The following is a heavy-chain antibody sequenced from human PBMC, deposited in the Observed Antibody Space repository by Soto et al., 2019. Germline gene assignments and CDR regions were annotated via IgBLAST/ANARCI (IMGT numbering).Heavy chain of an antibody. D-gene: IGHD2-15*01. Sequence: GASVKVSCKASGGTFSSYAISWVRQAPGQGLEWMGGIIPICGTANYAQKFQGRVTMTWDTSTTTVYMELSSLRSDDTAVYYCARAPYRSSSFFFDYSGQATPVTVSS. J-gene: IGHJ4*02. CDR2: IIPICGTA. CDR3: ARAPYRSSSFFFDY. CDR1: GGTFSSYA. V-gene: IGHV1-69*06.